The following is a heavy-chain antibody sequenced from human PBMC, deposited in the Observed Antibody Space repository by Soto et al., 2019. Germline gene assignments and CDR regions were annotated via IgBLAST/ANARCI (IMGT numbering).Heavy chain of an antibody. CDR3: AKGPEYDILTGCDY. J-gene: IGHJ4*02. D-gene: IGHD3-9*01. Sequence: EVQLLESGGGFVQPGESLRLSCAASGFTFSLSAMSWVRQAPGRGLEWVSSISGGGGSTEYADSVKGRFIISRDNSKDTVHLQMNSLRAEDTAVYYCAKGPEYDILTGCDYWGQGALVTVSS. CDR2: ISGGGGST. V-gene: IGHV3-23*01. CDR1: GFTFSLSA.